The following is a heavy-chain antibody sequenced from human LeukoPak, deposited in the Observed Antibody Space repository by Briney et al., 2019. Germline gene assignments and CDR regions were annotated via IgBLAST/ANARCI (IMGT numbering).Heavy chain of an antibody. CDR2: IKQDGSEK. D-gene: IGHD3-9*01. CDR1: GFTFSSYW. Sequence: PGGSLRLSCAASGFTFSSYWMSWVRQAPGKGLEWVANIKQDGSEKYYVDSVKGRFTISRDNAKNSLYLQMNSLRAEDTAVYYCAREPGYDILTGYLSSWYFDLWGRGTLVTVSS. CDR3: AREPGYDILTGYLSSWYFDL. V-gene: IGHV3-7*01. J-gene: IGHJ2*01.